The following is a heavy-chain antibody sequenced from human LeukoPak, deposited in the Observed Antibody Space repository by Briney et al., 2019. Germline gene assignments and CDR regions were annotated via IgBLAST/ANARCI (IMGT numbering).Heavy chain of an antibody. CDR1: GYTLTELS. Sequence: ASVKVSCTVSGYTLTELSMHWVRQAPGKGLEWMGGFDPEVGETIYAQKFQGRVTITEEPSTDTAYMELSSLRSEHTAVYYCATDSPVDILSGYYRDGKWFDPWRQGTLVTVSS. J-gene: IGHJ5*02. CDR3: ATDSPVDILSGYYRDGKWFDP. CDR2: FDPEVGET. D-gene: IGHD3-9*01. V-gene: IGHV1-24*01.